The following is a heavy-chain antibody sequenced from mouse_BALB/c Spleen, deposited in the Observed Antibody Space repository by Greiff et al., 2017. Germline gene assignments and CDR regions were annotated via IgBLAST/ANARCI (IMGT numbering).Heavy chain of an antibody. J-gene: IGHJ2*01. D-gene: IGHD2-4*01. CDR1: GYSITSGYY. CDR2: ISYDGSN. Sequence: EVKLMESGPGLVKPSQSLSLTCSVTGYSITSGYYWNWIRQFPGNKLEWMGYISYDGSNNYNPSLKNRISITRDTSKNQFFLKLNSVTTEDTATYYCARRGNDYDGFDYWGQGTTLTVSS. V-gene: IGHV3-6*02. CDR3: ARRGNDYDGFDY.